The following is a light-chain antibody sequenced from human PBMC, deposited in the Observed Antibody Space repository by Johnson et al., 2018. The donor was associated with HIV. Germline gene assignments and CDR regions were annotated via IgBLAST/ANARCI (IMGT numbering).Light chain of an antibody. CDR2: DNH. CDR1: NSNFGNYY. J-gene: IGLJ1*01. CDR3: GTWDTSLSAYV. V-gene: IGLV1-51*01. Sequence: QSVLTQPPSVSAAPGQKVTISCSGNNSNFGNYYLSWYQHLPGTAPKLLIYDNHKRPSGIPDRFSGSKSGTSANLAITGLQAGDEADYYCGTWDTSLSAYVFGTGTKVTVL.